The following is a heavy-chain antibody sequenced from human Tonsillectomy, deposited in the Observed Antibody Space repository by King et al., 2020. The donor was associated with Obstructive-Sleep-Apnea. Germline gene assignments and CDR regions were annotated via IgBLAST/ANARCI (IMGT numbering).Heavy chain of an antibody. CDR2: ISGSGGST. Sequence: VQLVESGGGLVQPGGSLRLSWAASGFTFSSYAMSWVRQAPGKGLEWVSAISGSGGSTYYADSVKGRFSISRDNSKNTLYLQMNSLRAEDTAVYYCAKVGVVVVAATPPCYFDYWGQGTLVTVSS. J-gene: IGHJ4*02. D-gene: IGHD2-15*01. CDR3: AKVGVVVVAATPPCYFDY. V-gene: IGHV3-23*04. CDR1: GFTFSSYA.